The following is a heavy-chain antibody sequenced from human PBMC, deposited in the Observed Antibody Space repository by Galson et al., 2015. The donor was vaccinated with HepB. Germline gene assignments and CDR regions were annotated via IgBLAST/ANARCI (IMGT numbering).Heavy chain of an antibody. J-gene: IGHJ6*02. CDR2: IYSGGST. V-gene: IGHV3-66*02. Sequence: LRLSCAASGFTVSSNYMSWVRQAPGKGLEWVSVIYSGGSTYYADSVKGRFTISRDNSKNTLYLQMNSLRAEDTAVYYCARAGSGSSCYFCDYYYYGMDVWGQGTTVTVSS. CDR1: GFTVSSNY. D-gene: IGHD2-15*01. CDR3: ARAGSGSSCYFCDYYYYGMDV.